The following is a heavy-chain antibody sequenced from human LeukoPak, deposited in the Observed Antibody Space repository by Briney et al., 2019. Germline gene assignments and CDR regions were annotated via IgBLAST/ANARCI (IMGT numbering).Heavy chain of an antibody. CDR3: ARGTHVLRYFDWLRTTGFDY. J-gene: IGHJ4*02. V-gene: IGHV4-59*01. Sequence: SETLSLTCTVSGGSISSYYWSWIRQPPGKGLEWIGYIYYSGSTNYNPPLKSRVTISVDTSKNQFSLKLSSVTAADTAVYYCARGTHVLRYFDWLRTTGFDYWGQGTLVTVSS. CDR2: IYYSGST. CDR1: GGSISSYY. D-gene: IGHD3-9*01.